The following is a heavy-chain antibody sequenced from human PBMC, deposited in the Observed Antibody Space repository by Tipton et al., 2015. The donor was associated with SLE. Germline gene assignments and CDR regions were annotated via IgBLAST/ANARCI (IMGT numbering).Heavy chain of an antibody. CDR3: ARDRESYDSSGYSDY. V-gene: IGHV4-34*09. CDR1: GGSFSGYY. Sequence: TLSLTCAVYGGSFSGYYWSWIRQPPGKGLEWIGEINHSGSTYYNPSLKSRVTISVDTSKNQFSLKLSSVTAADTAVYYCARDRESYDSSGYSDYWGQGTLVTVSS. J-gene: IGHJ4*02. CDR2: INHSGST. D-gene: IGHD3-22*01.